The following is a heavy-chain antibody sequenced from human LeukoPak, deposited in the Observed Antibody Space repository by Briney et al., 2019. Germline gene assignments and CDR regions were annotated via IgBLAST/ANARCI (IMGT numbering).Heavy chain of an antibody. CDR1: GGSISSGSYY. Sequence: SETLSLTCTVSGGSISSGSYYWGWIRQPPGKGLEWIGSIYYSGSTYYNPSLKSRVTISVDTSKNQFSLKLSSVTAADTAVYYCARHTSGWYYYYYYYMDVWGKGTTVTVSS. CDR2: IYYSGST. V-gene: IGHV4-39*01. D-gene: IGHD6-19*01. J-gene: IGHJ6*03. CDR3: ARHTSGWYYYYYYYMDV.